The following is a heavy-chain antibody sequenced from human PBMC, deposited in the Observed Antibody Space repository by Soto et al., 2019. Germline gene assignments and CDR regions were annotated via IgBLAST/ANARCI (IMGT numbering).Heavy chain of an antibody. J-gene: IGHJ5*02. CDR2: IYYSGST. Sequence: SETLSLTCTVSDGSISSYYWSWIRQPPGKGLEWIGYIYYSGSTNYNPSLKSRVTISVDTSKNQFSLKLSSVTAADTAVYYCARYWGEGPFGVVIVVGRFDPWGQGTLVTVSS. CDR1: DGSISSYY. D-gene: IGHD3-3*01. V-gene: IGHV4-59*01. CDR3: ARYWGEGPFGVVIVVGRFDP.